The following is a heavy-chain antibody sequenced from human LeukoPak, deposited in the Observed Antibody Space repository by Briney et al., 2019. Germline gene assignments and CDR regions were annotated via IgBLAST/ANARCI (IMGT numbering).Heavy chain of an antibody. V-gene: IGHV3-23*01. Sequence: GGSLRLSCTASGFTFNNYVMSWVRQAPGKGLEWVSAISGGVDTYYADSVRGRFTISKDSSKNTLQMNSLSAEDTAIYYCVKHSGGVYGNSDSWGRGILVTVSS. CDR1: GFTFNNYV. CDR3: VKHSGGVYGNSDS. CDR2: ISGGVDT. J-gene: IGHJ4*02. D-gene: IGHD1-1*01.